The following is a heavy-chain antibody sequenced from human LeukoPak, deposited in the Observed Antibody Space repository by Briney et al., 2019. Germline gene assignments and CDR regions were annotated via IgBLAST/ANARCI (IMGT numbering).Heavy chain of an antibody. J-gene: IGHJ4*02. Sequence: GRSLRLSCAASGFTFSSYAMHWVRQAPGKGLEWVEVISYDGSNKYYADSVKGRFTVSRDNSKNTLYLQMNSLRAEDVAVYYCAREISSGWYPVHYYFEYWGQGTLVTVSS. V-gene: IGHV3-30-3*01. CDR2: ISYDGSNK. CDR3: AREISSGWYPVHYYFEY. D-gene: IGHD6-19*01. CDR1: GFTFSSYA.